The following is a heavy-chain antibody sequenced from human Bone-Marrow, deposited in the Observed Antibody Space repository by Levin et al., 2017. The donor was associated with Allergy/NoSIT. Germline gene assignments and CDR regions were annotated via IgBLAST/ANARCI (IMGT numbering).Heavy chain of an antibody. Sequence: SCAASGFSFSTYTMNWVRQAPGKGLEWVSLIGGSSSMIYYADSVKGRFTISRDNAKNSLFLQMNSLRDEDTAVYYCARDSGSLDYWGQGTLVTVSS. J-gene: IGHJ4*02. CDR2: IGGSSSMI. CDR1: GFSFSTYT. V-gene: IGHV3-48*02. CDR3: ARDSGSLDY. D-gene: IGHD3-10*01.